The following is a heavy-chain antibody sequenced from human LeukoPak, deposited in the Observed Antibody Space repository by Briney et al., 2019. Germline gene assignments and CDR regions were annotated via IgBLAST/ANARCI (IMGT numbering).Heavy chain of an antibody. J-gene: IGHJ5*02. CDR2: IGSSSSYI. CDR3: ARDKSFDP. Sequence: GGSLRLSCAASGFTFSSYSMNWVRQAPGKGLEWVSSIGSSSSYIYYADSVKGRFTISRDNAKNSLYLQMNSLRAEDTAVYYCARDKSFDPWGQGTLVTVSS. CDR1: GFTFSSYS. V-gene: IGHV3-21*01.